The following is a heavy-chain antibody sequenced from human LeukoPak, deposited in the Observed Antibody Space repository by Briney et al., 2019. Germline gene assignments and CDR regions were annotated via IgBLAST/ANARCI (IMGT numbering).Heavy chain of an antibody. J-gene: IGHJ4*02. CDR1: GGSISSGGYS. V-gene: IGHV4-30-2*01. CDR2: IYHSGST. CDR3: ARVRSAGGHSGYDYYESRLWYFDY. Sequence: PSETLSLTCAVSGGSISSGGYSWSWIRQPPGKGLVWIGYIYHSGSTYYNPSLKSRVTISVDRSKNQFSLKLSSVTAADTAVYYCARVRSAGGHSGYDYYESRLWYFDYWGQGTLVTVSS. D-gene: IGHD5-12*01.